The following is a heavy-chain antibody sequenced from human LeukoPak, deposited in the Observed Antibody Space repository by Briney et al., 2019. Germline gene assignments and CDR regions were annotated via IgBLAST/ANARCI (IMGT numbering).Heavy chain of an antibody. Sequence: GGSLRLSCAASGFTFDDYAMHWVRQAPGKGREWVSGISWNSGSIGYADSVKGRFTISRDNAKNSLYLQMNSLRAEDTAVYYCARPSGWYWYFDYWGQGTLVTVSS. V-gene: IGHV3-9*01. J-gene: IGHJ4*02. D-gene: IGHD6-19*01. CDR1: GFTFDDYA. CDR2: ISWNSGSI. CDR3: ARPSGWYWYFDY.